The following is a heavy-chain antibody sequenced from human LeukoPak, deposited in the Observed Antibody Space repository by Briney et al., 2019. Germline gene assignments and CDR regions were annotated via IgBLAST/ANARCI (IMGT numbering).Heavy chain of an antibody. V-gene: IGHV3-11*01. CDR2: ISSSGSTI. CDR1: GFTFSDYY. D-gene: IGHD2-15*01. J-gene: IGHJ3*02. CDR3: AKDYCSGGSCFLLDAFDI. Sequence: GGSLRLSCAASGFTFSDYYMSWIRQAPGKGLEWVSYISSSGSTIYYADSVKGRFTISRDNAKNSLYLQMNSLRAEDTAVYYCAKDYCSGGSCFLLDAFDIWGQGTMVTVSS.